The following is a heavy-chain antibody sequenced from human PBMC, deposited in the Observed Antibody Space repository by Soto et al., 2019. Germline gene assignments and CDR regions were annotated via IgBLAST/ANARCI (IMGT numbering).Heavy chain of an antibody. Sequence: SETLSLTCTVSGGSISSYYWSWIRQPLGKGLEWIGYIYYSGSTNYNPSLKSRVTISVDTSKNQFSLKLSSVTAADTAVYYCARHDRGSGHYDYFGGGPYYYYYYMDVWGKGTTVTVSS. J-gene: IGHJ6*03. CDR2: IYYSGST. CDR3: ARHDRGSGHYDYFGGGPYYYYYYMDV. V-gene: IGHV4-59*08. D-gene: IGHD3-16*01. CDR1: GGSISSYY.